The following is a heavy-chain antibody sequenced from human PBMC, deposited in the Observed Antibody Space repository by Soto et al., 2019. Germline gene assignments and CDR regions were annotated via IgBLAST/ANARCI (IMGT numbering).Heavy chain of an antibody. CDR3: ARHLVVVVAATPADSYYYYGMDV. J-gene: IGHJ6*02. CDR2: IDPSDSYT. Sequence: GESLKISCKGSGYSFTSYCISWVLQMPWKGLEWMGRIDPSDSYTNYSPSFQGHVTISADKSISTAYLQWSSLKASDTAMYYCARHLVVVVAATPADSYYYYGMDVWGQGTTVTV. CDR1: GYSFTSYC. V-gene: IGHV5-10-1*01. D-gene: IGHD2-15*01.